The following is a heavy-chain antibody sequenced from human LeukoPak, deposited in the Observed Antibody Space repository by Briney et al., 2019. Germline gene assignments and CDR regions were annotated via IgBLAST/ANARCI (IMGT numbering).Heavy chain of an antibody. CDR2: ISAYNGNT. J-gene: IGHJ4*02. CDR3: ARGRVTLVDIVAQEQQLTPPDY. D-gene: IGHD5-12*01. Sequence: ASVKVSCKASGYTFTIYGISWVRQAPGQGLEWMGWISAYNGNTNYAQKLQGRVTMTTDTSTSTAYMELRSLRSDDTAVYYCARGRVTLVDIVAQEQQLTPPDYWGQGTLVTVSS. V-gene: IGHV1-18*04. CDR1: GYTFTIYG.